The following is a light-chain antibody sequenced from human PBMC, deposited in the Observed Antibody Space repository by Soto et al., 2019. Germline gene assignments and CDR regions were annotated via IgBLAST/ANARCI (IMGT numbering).Light chain of an antibody. CDR3: CSFAGSHTLYV. CDR1: ASDVGDYNY. V-gene: IGLV2-11*01. CDR2: DVN. Sequence: QSALTQPRSVSGSPEQSVTISCTGSASDVGDYNYVSWYQRHPGKAPKLVIYDVNKRPSGVPDRFSGSKSGNAASLTISGLQAEDEADYYCCSFAGSHTLYVFGTGTKLNVL. J-gene: IGLJ1*01.